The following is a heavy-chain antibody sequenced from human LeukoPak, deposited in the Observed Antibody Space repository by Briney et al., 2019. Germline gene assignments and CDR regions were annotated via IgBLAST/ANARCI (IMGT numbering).Heavy chain of an antibody. CDR3: ARDFHSSGYYHYFHY. CDR1: GYTFTSYG. Sequence: GASVKVSCKASGYTFTSYGISWVRQAPGQALEWMGWISGYNGNTNHAQKLQGRVTMTTDTSTSTAYMELRSLRSDDTAVYYCARDFHSSGYYHYFHYWGQGTLVTVSS. CDR2: ISGYNGNT. D-gene: IGHD3-22*01. V-gene: IGHV1-18*01. J-gene: IGHJ4*02.